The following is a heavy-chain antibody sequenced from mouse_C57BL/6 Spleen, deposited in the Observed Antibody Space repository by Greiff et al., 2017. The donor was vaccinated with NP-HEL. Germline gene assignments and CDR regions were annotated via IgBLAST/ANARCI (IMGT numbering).Heavy chain of an antibody. CDR3: AREGAETGTNFDY. CDR1: GYTFTDYN. D-gene: IGHD4-1*01. CDR2: INPNNGGT. V-gene: IGHV1-22*01. Sequence: EVQLQQSGPELVKPGASVKMSCKASGYTFTDYNMHWVKQSHGKSLEWIGYINPNNGGTSYNQKFKGKATLTVNKSSSTAYMELRSLTSEDSAVYYCAREGAETGTNFDYWGQGTTLTVSS. J-gene: IGHJ2*01.